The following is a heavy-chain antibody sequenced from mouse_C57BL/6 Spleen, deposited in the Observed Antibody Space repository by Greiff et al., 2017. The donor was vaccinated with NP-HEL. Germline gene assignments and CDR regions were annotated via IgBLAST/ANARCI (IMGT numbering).Heavy chain of an antibody. CDR2: IYPRSGNT. V-gene: IGHV1-81*01. CDR1: GYTFTSYG. CDR3: AGRYYCGREVDY. J-gene: IGHJ2*01. Sequence: VQLQQSGAELARPGASVKLSCKASGYTFTSYGISWVKQRTGQGLEWIGEIYPRSGNTYYNEKFKGKATLTADKSSSTAYMEIRSLTSEDSAVYFCAGRYYCGREVDYWGQGTTLTVSS. D-gene: IGHD1-1*01.